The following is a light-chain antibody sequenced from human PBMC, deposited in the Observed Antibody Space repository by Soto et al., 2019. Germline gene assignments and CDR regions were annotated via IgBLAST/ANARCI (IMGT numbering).Light chain of an antibody. J-gene: IGLJ3*02. CDR2: EVT. V-gene: IGLV2-23*02. CDR1: TSDVGSYNL. Sequence: QSALTQPASVSGSPGQSITISCTGTTSDVGSYNLVSWYQQHPGKAPKLMISEVTKRPSGISARFSGSKSGHTASLTISGLQAEDESDYYCCSYAGSSTWVFGGGTKLTVL. CDR3: CSYAGSSTWV.